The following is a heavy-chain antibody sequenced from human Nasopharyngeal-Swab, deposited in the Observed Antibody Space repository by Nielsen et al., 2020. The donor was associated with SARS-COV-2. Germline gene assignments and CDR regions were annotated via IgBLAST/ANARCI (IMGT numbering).Heavy chain of an antibody. J-gene: IGHJ5*02. CDR2: INAGNGNT. CDR3: ARERGVVVVAAKVFHPIPARFDP. V-gene: IGHV1-3*01. CDR1: GYTFTSYA. D-gene: IGHD2-15*01. Sequence: ASVKVSCKASGYTFTSYAMHWVRQAPGQRLEWMGWINAGNGNTKYSQKLQGRVTITRDTSASTAYMELSSLRSEDTAVYYCARERGVVVVAAKVFHPIPARFDPWGQGTLGTVSS.